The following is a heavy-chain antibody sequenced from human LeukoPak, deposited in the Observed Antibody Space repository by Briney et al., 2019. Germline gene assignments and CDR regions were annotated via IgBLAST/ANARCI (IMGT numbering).Heavy chain of an antibody. CDR3: ARELWTGYYDSSGETNWFDP. V-gene: IGHV1-69*04. CDR1: GGTFSSYA. Sequence: ASVKVSCKASGGTFSSYAISWVRQAPGQGLEWMGRIIPILGIANYAQKFQGRVTITADKSTSTAYMELGSLRSEDTAVYYCARELWTGYYDSSGETNWFDPWGQGTLVTVSS. D-gene: IGHD3-22*01. CDR2: IIPILGIA. J-gene: IGHJ5*02.